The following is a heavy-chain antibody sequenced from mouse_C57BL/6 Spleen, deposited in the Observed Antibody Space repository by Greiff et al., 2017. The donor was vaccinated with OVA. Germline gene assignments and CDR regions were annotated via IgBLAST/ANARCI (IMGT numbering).Heavy chain of an antibody. Sequence: EVMLVESGGGLVKPGGSLKLSCAASGFTFSDYGMHWVRQAPEKGLEWVAYISSGSSTIYYADTVKGRFTISSDNAKNTLFLQMTSLRSEDTAMYYCARPFTTVVPYAMDYWGQGTSVTVSS. CDR2: ISSGSSTI. V-gene: IGHV5-17*01. CDR3: ARPFTTVVPYAMDY. CDR1: GFTFSDYG. J-gene: IGHJ4*01. D-gene: IGHD1-1*01.